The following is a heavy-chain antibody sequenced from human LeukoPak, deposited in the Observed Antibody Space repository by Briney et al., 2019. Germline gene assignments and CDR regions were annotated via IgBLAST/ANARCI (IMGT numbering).Heavy chain of an antibody. J-gene: IGHJ4*02. CDR1: GGSISSYY. CDR3: ARVSGSSGWYLMLGFHY. Sequence: PSETLSLTCTVSGGSISSYYLSWIRQPPGKGLEWIGYIYYSGSTNYNPSLKSRVTISVDTSKNQFSLKLSSVTAADTAVYYCARVSGSSGWYLMLGFHYWGQGPLVTVSS. CDR2: IYYSGST. V-gene: IGHV4-59*01. D-gene: IGHD6-19*01.